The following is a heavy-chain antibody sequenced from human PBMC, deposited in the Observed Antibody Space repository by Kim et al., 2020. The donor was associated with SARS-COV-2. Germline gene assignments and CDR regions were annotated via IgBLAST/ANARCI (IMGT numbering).Heavy chain of an antibody. CDR2: IDWDDDK. Sequence: SGPTLVNPTQTLTLTCTFSGFSLSTSGMCVSWIRQPPGKALEWLARIDWDDDKYYSTSLKTRLTISKDTSKNQVVLTMTNMDPVDTATYYCARMGQGDDILTGYYNEDHDAFDIWGQGTMVTVSS. V-gene: IGHV2-70*11. D-gene: IGHD3-9*01. J-gene: IGHJ3*02. CDR3: ARMGQGDDILTGYYNEDHDAFDI. CDR1: GFSLSTSGMC.